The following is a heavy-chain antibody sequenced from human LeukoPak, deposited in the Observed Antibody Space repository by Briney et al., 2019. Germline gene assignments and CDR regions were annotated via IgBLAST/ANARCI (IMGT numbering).Heavy chain of an antibody. Sequence: GGSLRLSWAASGLTFSSYEMNWVRQAPGKGLEWVSYISGSGSTIFYADSVKGRFTISRDNAKNSLYLQVNSLRVEDTAVYYCAREYPDNGDGWGYWGQGTLVTVSS. V-gene: IGHV3-48*03. D-gene: IGHD1-1*01. CDR1: GLTFSSYE. CDR3: AREYPDNGDGWGY. J-gene: IGHJ4*02. CDR2: ISGSGSTI.